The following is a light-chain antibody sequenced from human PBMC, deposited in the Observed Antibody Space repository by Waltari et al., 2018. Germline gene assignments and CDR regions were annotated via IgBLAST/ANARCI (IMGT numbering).Light chain of an antibody. CDR2: RAS. CDR3: QQYNNWPLT. CDR1: QSVSSN. J-gene: IGKJ4*01. Sequence: EIVMTQSPATLSVSPGERATLSCRASQSVSSNLTWYQQKPGQATRLRIYRASTRATDIPARFSGSGSGTEFTLTISSLQSEDFAVYYCQQYNNWPLTFGGGTKVEIK. V-gene: IGKV3-15*01.